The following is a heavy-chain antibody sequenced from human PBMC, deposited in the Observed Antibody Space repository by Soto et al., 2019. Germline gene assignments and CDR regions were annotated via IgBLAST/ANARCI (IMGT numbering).Heavy chain of an antibody. CDR1: GYSFTSYW. Sequence: GESLKISCKGSGYSFTSYWIGWVRQMPGKGLEWMGIIYPGDSDTRYSPSFQGQVTISADKSISTAYLQWSSLKASDTAMYYCARTYRKYYYDSIGHYYEQAFDIWGQGTMVTVSS. J-gene: IGHJ3*02. V-gene: IGHV5-51*01. CDR3: ARTYRKYYYDSIGHYYEQAFDI. D-gene: IGHD3-22*01. CDR2: IYPGDSDT.